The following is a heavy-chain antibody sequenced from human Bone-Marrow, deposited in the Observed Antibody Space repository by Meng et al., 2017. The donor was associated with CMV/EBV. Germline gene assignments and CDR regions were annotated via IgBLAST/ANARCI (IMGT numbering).Heavy chain of an antibody. Sequence: GESLKISCAASGFTFSNAWMSWVRQAPGKGLEWVANIKYDGSEKFYVDSVKGRFTISRDNAKNSLFLQMNSLRVDDTAVYYCGRNRVDFWGQGILVTVSS. CDR3: GRNRVDF. J-gene: IGHJ4*02. D-gene: IGHD1-14*01. V-gene: IGHV3-7*01. CDR1: GFTFSNAW. CDR2: IKYDGSEK.